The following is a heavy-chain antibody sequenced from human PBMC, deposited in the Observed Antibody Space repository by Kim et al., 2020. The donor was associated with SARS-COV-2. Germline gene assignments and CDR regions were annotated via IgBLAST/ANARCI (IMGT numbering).Heavy chain of an antibody. D-gene: IGHD3-22*01. J-gene: IGHJ3*02. V-gene: IGHV4-4*02. CDR3: ARDKGRYDSRKVGAFDI. Sequence: SETLSLTCAVSGGSISSSNWWSWVRQPPGKGLEWIGEIYHSGSTNYNPSLKSRVTISVDKSKNQFSLKLSSVTAADTAVYYCARDKGRYDSRKVGAFDIWGQGTMVTVSS. CDR2: IYHSGST. CDR1: GGSISSSNW.